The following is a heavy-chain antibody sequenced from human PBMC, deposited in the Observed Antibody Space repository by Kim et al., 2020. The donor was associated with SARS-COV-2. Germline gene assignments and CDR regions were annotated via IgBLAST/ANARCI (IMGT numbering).Heavy chain of an antibody. Sequence: ASVKVSCKASGYTFTSYGISWVRQAPGQGLEWMGWISAYNGNTNYAQKLQGRVTMTTDTSTSTAYMELRSLRSDDTAVYYCARVGRVWYSSGWSPPDYWGQGTLVTVSS. CDR2: ISAYNGNT. CDR1: GYTFTSYG. CDR3: ARVGRVWYSSGWSPPDY. D-gene: IGHD6-19*01. J-gene: IGHJ4*02. V-gene: IGHV1-18*01.